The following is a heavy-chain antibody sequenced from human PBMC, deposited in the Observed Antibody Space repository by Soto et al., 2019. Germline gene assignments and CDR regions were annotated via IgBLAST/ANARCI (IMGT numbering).Heavy chain of an antibody. D-gene: IGHD6-19*01. V-gene: IGHV3-21*04. Sequence: PGGSLRLSCAASGFTFSSYSMNWVRQAPGKGLEWVSSISSSSSYIYYADSVKGRFTISRDNAKNSLYLQMNSLRAEDTAVYYCARDLEYSSGWYDYWGQGTLVTVSS. CDR1: GFTFSSYS. CDR2: ISSSSSYI. CDR3: ARDLEYSSGWYDY. J-gene: IGHJ4*02.